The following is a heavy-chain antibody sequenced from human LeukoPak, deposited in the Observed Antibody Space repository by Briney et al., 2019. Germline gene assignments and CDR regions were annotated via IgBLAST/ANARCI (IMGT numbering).Heavy chain of an antibody. CDR1: GFTFSDYY. V-gene: IGHV3-11*04. D-gene: IGHD6-13*01. J-gene: IGHJ4*02. Sequence: GGSLRLSCAASGFTFSDYYMSWIRQAPGKGLEWVSYISSSGSTIYYADSVKGRFTISRDNAKNSLYLQMNSLRAEDTAVYYCARAQRYSSTWSHFDYWGQGTLVTVSS. CDR2: ISSSGSTI. CDR3: ARAQRYSSTWSHFDY.